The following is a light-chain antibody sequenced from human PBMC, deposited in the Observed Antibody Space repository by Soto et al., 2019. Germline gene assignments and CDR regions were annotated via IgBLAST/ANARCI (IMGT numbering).Light chain of an antibody. CDR2: DAS. V-gene: IGKV3-11*01. CDR1: QCVSSY. J-gene: IGKJ5*01. Sequence: EIVLTQSPVTLSLSPGERATLSCRASQCVSSYLAWYQQKPGQAPRLLIYDASNRATGIPARFSGSGSGTDFTLTIDNLEPEDFAVYYCQQRSNWPPITFGQATRMEIK. CDR3: QQRSNWPPIT.